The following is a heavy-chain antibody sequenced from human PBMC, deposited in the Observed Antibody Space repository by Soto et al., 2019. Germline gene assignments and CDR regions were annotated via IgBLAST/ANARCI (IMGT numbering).Heavy chain of an antibody. CDR2: IFYSGAT. CDR3: MRRRYGSSWRDY. V-gene: IGHV4-39*01. D-gene: IGHD6-13*01. Sequence: SETLSLTCTVSGGSISSSGYYWGWIRQPPGKGLEWIGDIFYSGATYYNPSLKSRVTISVDTPKNQFSLNLTSVTAADTSMYYCMRRRYGSSWRDYWGQGTLVTVSS. J-gene: IGHJ4*01. CDR1: GGSISSSGYY.